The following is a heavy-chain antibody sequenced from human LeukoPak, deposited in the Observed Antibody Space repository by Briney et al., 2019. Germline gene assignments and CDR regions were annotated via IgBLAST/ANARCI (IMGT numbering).Heavy chain of an antibody. D-gene: IGHD3-16*01. CDR1: GYTFTSYY. V-gene: IGHV1-46*01. CDR3: AADPLGRGEDYYYYYGMDV. J-gene: IGHJ6*02. Sequence: ASVKVSCKASGYTFTSYYMHWVRQAPGQGLEWMGIINPSGGSTSYAQKFQGRVTMTRDTSTSTVYMELSSLRSEDTAVYYCAADPLGRGEDYYYYYGMDVWGQGTTVTVSS. CDR2: INPSGGST.